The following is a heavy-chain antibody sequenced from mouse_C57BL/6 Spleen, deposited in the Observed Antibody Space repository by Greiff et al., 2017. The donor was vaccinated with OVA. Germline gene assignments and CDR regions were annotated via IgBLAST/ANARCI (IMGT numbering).Heavy chain of an antibody. V-gene: IGHV1-59*01. CDR1: GYTFTSYW. CDR3: ARSRDYDSYCDY. J-gene: IGHJ2*01. Sequence: VQLQQPGAELVRPGTSVKLSCKASGYTFTSYWMHWVKQRPGQGLEWIGVIDPSDSYTNYNQKFKGKATLTLDTSSSTAYMQLSSLTSEDSAVYYCARSRDYDSYCDYWGQGTTLTVSS. D-gene: IGHD2-4*01. CDR2: IDPSDSYT.